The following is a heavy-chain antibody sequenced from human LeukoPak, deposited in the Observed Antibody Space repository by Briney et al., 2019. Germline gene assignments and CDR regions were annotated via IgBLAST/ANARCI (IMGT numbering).Heavy chain of an antibody. CDR3: AKTYMRSIDAFHI. CDR1: GFTFSSYG. V-gene: IGHV3-30*18. D-gene: IGHD2-2*01. J-gene: IGHJ3*02. Sequence: PGGSLRLSCAASGFTFSSYGMHWVRQAPGKGLEWVAVISYDGSNKYYADSAKGRFTISRDNSKNTLYLQMNSLRAEDTAVYYCAKTYMRSIDAFHIWGQGTMVTVSS. CDR2: ISYDGSNK.